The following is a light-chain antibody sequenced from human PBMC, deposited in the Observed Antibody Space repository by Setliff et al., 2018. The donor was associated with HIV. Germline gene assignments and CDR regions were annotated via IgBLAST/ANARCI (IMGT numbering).Light chain of an antibody. CDR2: GNS. CDR3: QSYDSSLRGYV. Sequence: QSVLTQPPSVSGAPGQRVTISCTGSRSNIGAGYDVQWYQQLPGTAPKLVMFGNSNRPSGVPDRFSDSKSGTSASLAISGLQAEDEADYYCQSYDSSLRGYVFGTGTKVTVL. V-gene: IGLV1-40*01. J-gene: IGLJ1*01. CDR1: RSNIGAGYD.